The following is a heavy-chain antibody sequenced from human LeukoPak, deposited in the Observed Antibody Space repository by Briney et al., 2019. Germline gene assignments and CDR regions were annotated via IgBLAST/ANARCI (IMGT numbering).Heavy chain of an antibody. CDR2: ISGSGGST. Sequence: GGSLRLSYAASGFTFSSYAMSWVRLAPGKGLEWGSAISGSGGSTYYADSVKGRFTISRDNSKNTLYLQMNSLRAEDTAVYYCAKDPDYYDSSERYYSGQGTLVTVSS. CDR3: AKDPDYYDSSERYY. J-gene: IGHJ4*02. V-gene: IGHV3-23*01. D-gene: IGHD3-22*01. CDR1: GFTFSSYA.